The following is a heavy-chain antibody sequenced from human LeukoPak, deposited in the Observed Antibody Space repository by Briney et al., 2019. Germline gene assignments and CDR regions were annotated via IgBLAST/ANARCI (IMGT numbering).Heavy chain of an antibody. CDR3: ARLDGYTIGYWFDP. J-gene: IGHJ5*02. V-gene: IGHV4-59*01. CDR2: IYYSGST. Sequence: SETLSPTCTVSSGSISSYYWSWIRQPPGKGLEWIGYIYYSGSTNYNPSLKSRVTISVDTSKNQFSLKLSSVTAADTAVYYCARLDGYTIGYWFDPWGQGTLVTVSS. CDR1: SGSISSYY. D-gene: IGHD5-24*01.